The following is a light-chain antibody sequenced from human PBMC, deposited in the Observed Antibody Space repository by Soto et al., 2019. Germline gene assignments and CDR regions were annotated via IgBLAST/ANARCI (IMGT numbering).Light chain of an antibody. J-gene: IGKJ1*01. V-gene: IGKV3-20*01. CDR3: QQYANSPPT. CDR2: GAS. CDR1: QSVSSRY. Sequence: EIVLTQSPGTLSFSPGERATLSCRAIQSVSSRYLAWYQQKPGQAPRLLIYGASSRATGIPDRFSGSGSGTDFTLTISRLEPEDFAVYYCQQYANSPPTFGQGTKVDIK.